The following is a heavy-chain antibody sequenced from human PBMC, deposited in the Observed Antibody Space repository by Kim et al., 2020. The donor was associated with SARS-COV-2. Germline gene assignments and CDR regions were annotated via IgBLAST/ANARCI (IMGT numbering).Heavy chain of an antibody. J-gene: IGHJ4*02. V-gene: IGHV3-23*01. D-gene: IGHD6-19*01. Sequence: YADSVKGRLTVSRDITMATLYLHRNSLGAEDTALYYCAKDHPSSGGPTFDSWGQGTLVTVSS. CDR3: AKDHPSSGGPTFDS.